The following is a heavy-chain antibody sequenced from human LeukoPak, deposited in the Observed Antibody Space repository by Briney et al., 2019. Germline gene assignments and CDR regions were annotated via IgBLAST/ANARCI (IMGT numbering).Heavy chain of an antibody. V-gene: IGHV5-51*01. Sequence: GESLKISCKGSGYSFTSYWIGWVRQMPGKGLEWMGIIYPGDSDTRYSPSFQGQVTISADKSISTAYLQWSSLKASDTAMYYCARVRYCSGGSCYFGWFDPWGQGTLVTVSS. CDR2: IYPGDSDT. J-gene: IGHJ5*02. D-gene: IGHD2-15*01. CDR3: ARVRYCSGGSCYFGWFDP. CDR1: GYSFTSYW.